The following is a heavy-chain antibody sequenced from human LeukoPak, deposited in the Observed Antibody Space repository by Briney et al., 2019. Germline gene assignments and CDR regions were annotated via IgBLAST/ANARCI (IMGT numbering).Heavy chain of an antibody. Sequence: GGSLRLSCGASGFTFRTYAMSWVRQAPGKGLEWVSSVSGNGGSTYYADSVKGRFTISRDNSKNTLYLQMNSLRAEDTAVYYCAKEIGDYVWGSYSHYFDYWGQGTLVTVSS. CDR3: AKEIGDYVWGSYSHYFDY. J-gene: IGHJ4*02. V-gene: IGHV3-23*01. CDR2: VSGNGGST. D-gene: IGHD3-16*01. CDR1: GFTFRTYA.